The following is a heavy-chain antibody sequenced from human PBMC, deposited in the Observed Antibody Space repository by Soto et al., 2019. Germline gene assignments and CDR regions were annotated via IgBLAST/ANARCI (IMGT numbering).Heavy chain of an antibody. CDR3: ARERRGPGIVGANYYYYYGMDV. CDR2: IIPIFGTA. Sequence: SVKVSCKASGGTFSSYAISWVRQAPGQGLEWMGGIIPIFGTANYAQKFQGRVTITADKSTGTAYMELSSLRSEDTAVYYCARERRGPGIVGANYYYYYGMDVWGQGTTVTVSS. D-gene: IGHD1-26*01. V-gene: IGHV1-69*06. CDR1: GGTFSSYA. J-gene: IGHJ6*02.